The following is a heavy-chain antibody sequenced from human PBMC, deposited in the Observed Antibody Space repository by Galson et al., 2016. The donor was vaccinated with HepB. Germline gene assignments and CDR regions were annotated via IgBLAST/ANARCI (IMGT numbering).Heavy chain of an antibody. D-gene: IGHD3-3*01. Sequence: SLRLSCAVPGFTFSTYWMSWVRQAPGKGLEWVANINQDGREKYYVDSVKGRFPISRDNAENSLFLRMNSLRVEDTAVYYCATHMGRYDYWSGHKSHYYYGLDVWGQGTTVTVSS. V-gene: IGHV3-7*01. CDR1: GFTFSTYW. J-gene: IGHJ6*02. CDR2: INQDGREK. CDR3: ATHMGRYDYWSGHKSHYYYGLDV.